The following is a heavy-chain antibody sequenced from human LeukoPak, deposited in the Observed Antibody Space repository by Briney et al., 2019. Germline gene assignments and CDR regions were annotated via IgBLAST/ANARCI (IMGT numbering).Heavy chain of an antibody. CDR3: ARNRPGGTMVRGVMDY. CDR2: IYYSGST. D-gene: IGHD3-10*01. CDR1: GGSISSGDYY. V-gene: IGHV4-30-4*08. J-gene: IGHJ4*02. Sequence: SSQTLSLTCTVSGGSISSGDYYWSWIRQPPGKGLEWIGYIYYSGSTYYNPSLKSRVTISVDTSKNQFSLKLSSVTAADTAVYYCARNRPGGTMVRGVMDYWGQGTLVTVSS.